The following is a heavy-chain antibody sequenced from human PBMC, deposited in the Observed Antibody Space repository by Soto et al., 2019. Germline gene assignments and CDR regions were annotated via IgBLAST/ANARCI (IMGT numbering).Heavy chain of an antibody. CDR2: ISGSGGST. CDR1: GFTFSSYA. Sequence: TGGSLRLSCAASGFTFSSYAMSWVRQAPGKGLEWVSAISGSGGSTYYADSVKGRFTISRDNSKNTLYLQMNSLRAEDTAVYYCASGEDALGYSGYDRLDYWGQGTLVTVSS. J-gene: IGHJ4*02. V-gene: IGHV3-23*01. D-gene: IGHD5-12*01. CDR3: ASGEDALGYSGYDRLDY.